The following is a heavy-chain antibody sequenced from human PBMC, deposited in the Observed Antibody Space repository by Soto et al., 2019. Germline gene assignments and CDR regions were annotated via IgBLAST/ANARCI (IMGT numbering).Heavy chain of an antibody. V-gene: IGHV1-69*13. CDR3: ARSSYSGYDNFDY. CDR2: IIPIFGTA. J-gene: IGHJ4*02. CDR1: GGTFSSYA. D-gene: IGHD5-12*01. Sequence: ASVKVSCKASGGTFSSYAISWVRQAPGQGLEWIGGIIPIFGTANYAQKFQGRVTITADESTSTAYMELSSLRSEDTAVYYCARSSYSGYDNFDYWGQGTLVTVSS.